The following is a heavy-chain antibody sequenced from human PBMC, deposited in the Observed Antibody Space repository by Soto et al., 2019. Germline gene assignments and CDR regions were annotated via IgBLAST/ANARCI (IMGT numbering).Heavy chain of an antibody. CDR1: FGSFSCYY. CDR2: INHSGST. J-gene: IGHJ4*02. D-gene: IGHD3-10*01. Sequence: SETLSLTCAVYFGSFSCYYWSWIRQPPGKGLEWIGEINHSGSTNYNPSLKSRVTISVDTSKNQFSLKLSSVTAADTAVYYCARGGYGSGSVDFDYWGQGTLVTVSS. CDR3: ARGGYGSGSVDFDY. V-gene: IGHV4-34*01.